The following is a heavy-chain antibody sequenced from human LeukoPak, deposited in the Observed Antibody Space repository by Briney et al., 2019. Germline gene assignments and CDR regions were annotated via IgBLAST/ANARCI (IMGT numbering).Heavy chain of an antibody. Sequence: GGSLRLACAASGFTLRRSAISWVRQAPGKGLEWVSAISGSGGSTYYADSVKGRFTISRDNSKNTLYLQMNSLRAEDTAVYYCAKVGSSCQPDDLGQGTLVTVSS. V-gene: IGHV3-23*01. CDR1: GFTLRRSA. D-gene: IGHD1-26*01. CDR2: ISGSGGST. J-gene: IGHJ4*02. CDR3: AKVGSSCQPDD.